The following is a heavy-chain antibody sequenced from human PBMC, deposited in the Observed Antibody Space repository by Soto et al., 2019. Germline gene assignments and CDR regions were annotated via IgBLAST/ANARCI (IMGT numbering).Heavy chain of an antibody. Sequence: PXETLSLTCTVAGGSISIGGFNWGWVRHRPGKGLEWIGDIYYDGSIFYNPSLRSRTYISSDKSKNAVFLRLSSMSATDTAVYYCARRKVGASGPTDAWGQGMLVTVSS. CDR3: ARRKVGASGPTDA. D-gene: IGHD1-26*01. J-gene: IGHJ5*02. V-gene: IGHV4-31*03. CDR2: IYYDGSI. CDR1: GGSISIGGFN.